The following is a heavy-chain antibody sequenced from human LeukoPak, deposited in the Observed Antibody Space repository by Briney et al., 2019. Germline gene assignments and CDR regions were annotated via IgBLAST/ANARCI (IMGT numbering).Heavy chain of an antibody. Sequence: SETLSLTCAVYGGSFSGYYWSWIRQPPGKGLEWIGEINHSGSTNYNPSLKSRVTISVDTSKNQFSLKLSSVTAADTAVYYCASSRAYSSSWYRANWFDPWGQGTLVTVSS. CDR3: ASSRAYSSSWYRANWFDP. CDR1: GGSFSGYY. D-gene: IGHD6-13*01. CDR2: INHSGST. V-gene: IGHV4-34*01. J-gene: IGHJ5*02.